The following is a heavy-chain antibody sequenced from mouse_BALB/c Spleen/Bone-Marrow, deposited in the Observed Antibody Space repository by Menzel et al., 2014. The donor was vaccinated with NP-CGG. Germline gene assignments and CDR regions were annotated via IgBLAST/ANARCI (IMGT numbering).Heavy chain of an antibody. CDR2: IWGDGST. Sequence: VHLVESGPGLVAPSQSLSITCTVSGFSLTGYGVNWVRQPPGKGLEWLGMIWGDGSTDYNSALKSRLSISKDNSKSQVCLKMNSRQTDDTARYYCARGGNYYAMDYWGQGTSVTVSS. CDR1: GFSLTGYG. D-gene: IGHD2-1*01. V-gene: IGHV2-6-7*01. CDR3: ARGGNYYAMDY. J-gene: IGHJ4*01.